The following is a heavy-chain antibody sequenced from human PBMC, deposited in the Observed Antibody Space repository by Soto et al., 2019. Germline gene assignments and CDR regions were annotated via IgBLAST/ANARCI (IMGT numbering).Heavy chain of an antibody. D-gene: IGHD6-6*01. Sequence: QVQLVQSGAEVKKPGSSVKVSCKASGGTFSSYAISWVRQAPGQGLEWMGGIIPIFGTANSAQKFQGRVRITADESTSTAYMELSSLRSEDTAVYYCARVSSIAARRGVRTTYYFDYWGQGTLVTVSS. CDR2: IIPIFGTA. CDR3: ARVSSIAARRGVRTTYYFDY. CDR1: GGTFSSYA. J-gene: IGHJ4*02. V-gene: IGHV1-69*01.